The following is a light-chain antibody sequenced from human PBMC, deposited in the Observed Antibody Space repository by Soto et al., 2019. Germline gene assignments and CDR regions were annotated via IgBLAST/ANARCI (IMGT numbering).Light chain of an antibody. V-gene: IGKV3-15*01. CDR1: QSVRGN. CDR2: GAS. J-gene: IGKJ1*01. CDR3: QQRSNWPRT. Sequence: EIVMTQSPATLSVSPGERATLSCRASQSVRGNLAWYQQRPGQSPRLLIYGASSRATGIPARFSGSGSGTDLTLTISSLEPEDCEVYYCQQRSNWPRTFGQGTKVDIK.